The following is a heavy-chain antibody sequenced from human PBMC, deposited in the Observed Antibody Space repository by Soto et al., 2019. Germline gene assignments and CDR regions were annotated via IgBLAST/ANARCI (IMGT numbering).Heavy chain of an antibody. V-gene: IGHV1-69*02. CDR2: INPILSMS. CDR3: ATSYGSGYRAFDY. J-gene: IGHJ4*02. CDR1: GDTFSFYT. Sequence: QVQLVQSGAEGKKPGSSVKVTCKASGDTFSFYTINWVRQAPGLGLEWVGRINPILSMSNYAQKFQGRVTMTADKSTNTAYMELRSLRSEDTAMYYCATSYGSGYRAFDYWGQGALVTVSS. D-gene: IGHD3-10*01.